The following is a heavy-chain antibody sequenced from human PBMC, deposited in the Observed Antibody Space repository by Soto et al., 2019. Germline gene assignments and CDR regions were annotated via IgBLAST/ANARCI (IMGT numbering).Heavy chain of an antibody. J-gene: IGHJ4*02. CDR2: MNPKNSDT. D-gene: IGHD6-13*01. CDR3: ARVGPGAGNDDFDY. CDR1: AYTFTGYY. Sequence: QVQLVQSGADVKKPGDSMRVSCKASAYTFTGYYIHWVRQAPGQGLEWMGWMNPKNSDTGYAPQFQGRVTMTRDTSINTAYMDLRRLTSDDTAIYYCARVGPGAGNDDFDYWGQGALVTVSS. V-gene: IGHV1-2*02.